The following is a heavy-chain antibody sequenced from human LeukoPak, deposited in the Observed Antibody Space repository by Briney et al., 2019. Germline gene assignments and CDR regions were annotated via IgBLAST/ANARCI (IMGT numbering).Heavy chain of an antibody. J-gene: IGHJ4*02. Sequence: GESRKISSKESGHSFNNYRSGWLPHLSRKGLEWMGIIYPGDSDTRYSPSFQGQVTISADKSISTAYLQWSSLKASDTAMYYCARLNHDYGGNAPDYWGQGTLVTVSS. CDR2: IYPGDSDT. D-gene: IGHD4-23*01. CDR3: ARLNHDYGGNAPDY. V-gene: IGHV5-51*01. CDR1: GHSFNNYR.